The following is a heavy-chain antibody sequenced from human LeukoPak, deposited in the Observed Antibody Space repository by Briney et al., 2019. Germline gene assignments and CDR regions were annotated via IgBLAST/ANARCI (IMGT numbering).Heavy chain of an antibody. D-gene: IGHD5/OR15-5a*01. CDR2: IIPIFGTA. CDR1: GGTFSSYA. Sequence: SVKVSCKASGGTFSSYAISWVRQAPGQGLEWMGGIIPIFGTANYAQKFQGRVTITADESTSTAYMELSSLRSEDTAVYYCASYSVYDKTFDYWGQGTMVTVSS. V-gene: IGHV1-69*13. J-gene: IGHJ4*02. CDR3: ASYSVYDKTFDY.